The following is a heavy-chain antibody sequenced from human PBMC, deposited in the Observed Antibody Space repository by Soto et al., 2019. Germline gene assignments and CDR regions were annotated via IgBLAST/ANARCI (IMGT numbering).Heavy chain of an antibody. CDR3: ARVHVGYYYYGMDV. J-gene: IGHJ6*02. Sequence: SETLSLTCAVSGGSISSSNWWSWVRQPPGKGLEWIGEIYHSGSTNYNPSLKSRVTISVDKSKNQFSLKLSSVTAADTAVYYCARVHVGYYYYGMDVWGQGTTVTVSS. D-gene: IGHD1-26*01. V-gene: IGHV4-4*02. CDR2: IYHSGST. CDR1: GGSISSSNW.